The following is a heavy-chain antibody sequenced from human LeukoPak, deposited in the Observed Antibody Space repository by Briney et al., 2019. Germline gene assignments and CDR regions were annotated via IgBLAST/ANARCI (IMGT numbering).Heavy chain of an antibody. D-gene: IGHD4-23*01. V-gene: IGHV3-23*01. J-gene: IGHJ4*02. Sequence: PGGSLRLSCAASGFSFNNYAMSWVRQAQGKGLEWVSAISTTGGSTYYADSGKGRFTISRDNSTNTLSLQMDSLRVEDTAVYYCAKDWTTVVTPKGYYFDSWGQGTLVTVSS. CDR3: AKDWTTVVTPKGYYFDS. CDR2: ISTTGGST. CDR1: GFSFNNYA.